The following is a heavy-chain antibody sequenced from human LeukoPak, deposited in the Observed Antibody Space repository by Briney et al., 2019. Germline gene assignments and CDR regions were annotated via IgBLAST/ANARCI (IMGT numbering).Heavy chain of an antibody. CDR2: ISDSGGNT. D-gene: IGHD6-19*01. V-gene: IGHV3-23*01. CDR1: GFTFSIYA. Sequence: PGGSLRLSCAASGFTFSIYAITWVRQAPGKGLEWVSTISDSGGNTNYADSVKGRFTISRDNSKNTLYLQVNSLRAEDTAVYYCARWSGWLYAFDIWGQGTMVTVSS. J-gene: IGHJ3*02. CDR3: ARWSGWLYAFDI.